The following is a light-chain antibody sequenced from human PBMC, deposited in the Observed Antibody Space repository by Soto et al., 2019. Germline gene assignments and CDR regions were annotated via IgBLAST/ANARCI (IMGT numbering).Light chain of an antibody. CDR2: WAS. V-gene: IGKV4-1*01. CDR1: QSLFYSSNNKNY. J-gene: IGKJ5*01. Sequence: DIVMTQSPDSLAVSLGERATINCTSSQSLFYSSNNKNYLDWYQQKPGQPPKLLIHWASTRESGVPDRFSGSGSGTDFTLTISSLQAEDVAVYFCQQYYSPPPTFGQGTRLEF. CDR3: QQYYSPPPT.